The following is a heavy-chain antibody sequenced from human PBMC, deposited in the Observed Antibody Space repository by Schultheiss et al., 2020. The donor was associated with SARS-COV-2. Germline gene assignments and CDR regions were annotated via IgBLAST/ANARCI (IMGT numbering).Heavy chain of an antibody. Sequence: GGSLRLSCAASGFTFSIYTFHWVRQAPGKGLEWVAVISYDGSNKYYADSVKGRFTISRDNSKNTLYLQMNSLRAEDTAVYYCAKVGAAQLGTKRTRNDYWSQGTLVNVSS. CDR3: AKVGAAQLGTKRTRNDY. CDR2: ISYDGSNK. D-gene: IGHD1-26*01. CDR1: GFTFSIYT. J-gene: IGHJ4*02. V-gene: IGHV3-30*04.